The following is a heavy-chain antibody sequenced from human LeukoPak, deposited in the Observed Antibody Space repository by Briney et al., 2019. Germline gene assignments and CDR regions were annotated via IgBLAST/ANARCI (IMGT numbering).Heavy chain of an antibody. J-gene: IGHJ4*02. CDR2: IFWDGGGA. D-gene: IGHD6-19*01. CDR1: GFIFDDYT. CDR3: AKGRTSGLTSLEH. Sequence: GGSLRLSCAASGFIFDDYTMFWVRQRPGEGLEWISVIFWDGGGASYADSVQGRFTISRDNGKNSLYLQMTSLRTEDTASYFCAKGRTSGLTSLEHWGQGTLVTVSS. V-gene: IGHV3-43*01.